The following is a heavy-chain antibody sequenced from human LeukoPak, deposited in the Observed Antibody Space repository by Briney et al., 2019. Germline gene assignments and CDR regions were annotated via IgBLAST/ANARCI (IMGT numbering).Heavy chain of an antibody. CDR2: ISYDGSNK. D-gene: IGHD6-19*01. Sequence: GRSLRLSCAASGFTFSSYAMHWVRQAPGKGLEWVAVISYDGSNKYYADSVKGRFTISRDNSKNTLYLQMNSLRAEDTAVYYCAKDSGKSAAIAVSRAPQDYWGQGTLVTVSS. J-gene: IGHJ4*02. CDR1: GFTFSSYA. CDR3: AKDSGKSAAIAVSRAPQDY. V-gene: IGHV3-30-3*01.